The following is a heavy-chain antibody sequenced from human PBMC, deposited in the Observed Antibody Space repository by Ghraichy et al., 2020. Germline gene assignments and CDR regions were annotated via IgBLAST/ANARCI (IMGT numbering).Heavy chain of an antibody. D-gene: IGHD3/OR15-3a*01. Sequence: ASVKVSCKAARYPVTGHYMHWVRQAPGQGLEWMGWINPNSGGTNYAQKFQGRVTMTRDTSISTAYMELSRLRSDDTAVYYCARDPSRTGYVDYWGQGTLVTVAS. CDR3: ARDPSRTGYVDY. J-gene: IGHJ4*02. CDR1: RYPVTGHY. V-gene: IGHV1-2*02. CDR2: INPNSGGT.